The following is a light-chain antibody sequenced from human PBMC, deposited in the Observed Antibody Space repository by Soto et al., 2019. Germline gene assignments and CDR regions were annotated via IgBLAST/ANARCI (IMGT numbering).Light chain of an antibody. CDR3: QQYNNWPPLT. CDR1: QSVSSN. Sequence: EIVMSQSPATVSVSPGERATLSCRASQSVSSNLAWYQQKPGQAPRLLIYGASTRATGIPARFSGSGSGTEFTLTISSLQSEDFAVYYCQQYNNWPPLTFGGGTNVDIK. V-gene: IGKV3-15*01. CDR2: GAS. J-gene: IGKJ4*01.